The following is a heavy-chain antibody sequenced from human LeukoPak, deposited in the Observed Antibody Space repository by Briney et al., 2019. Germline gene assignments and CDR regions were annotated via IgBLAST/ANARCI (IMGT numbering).Heavy chain of an antibody. Sequence: KSGGSLRLSCAASGFTSSNAWMSWVRQAPGKGLEWVGRIKSKTDGGTTDYAAPVKGRFTISRDDSKNTLYLQMNSLKTEDTAVYYCTTPAGDPPWDFDYWGQGTLVTVSS. CDR1: GFTSSNAW. J-gene: IGHJ4*02. V-gene: IGHV3-15*01. D-gene: IGHD4-17*01. CDR3: TTPAGDPPWDFDY. CDR2: IKSKTDGGTT.